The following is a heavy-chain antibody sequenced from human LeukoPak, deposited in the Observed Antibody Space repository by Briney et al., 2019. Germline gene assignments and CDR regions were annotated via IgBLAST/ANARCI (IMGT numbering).Heavy chain of an antibody. CDR3: ARGGRQQLAFDY. J-gene: IGHJ4*02. Sequence: HGGSLRLSCAASGFTFSSYAMHWVRQAQGKWLEWVAVISYDGSNKYYADSVKGRFTISRDNSKNTLYLQMNSLRAEDTAVYYCARGGRQQLAFDYWGQGTLVTVSS. CDR2: ISYDGSNK. D-gene: IGHD6-13*01. V-gene: IGHV3-30-3*01. CDR1: GFTFSSYA.